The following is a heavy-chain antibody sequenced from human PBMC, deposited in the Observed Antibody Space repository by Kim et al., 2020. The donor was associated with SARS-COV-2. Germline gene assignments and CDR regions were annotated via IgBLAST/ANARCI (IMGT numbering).Heavy chain of an antibody. D-gene: IGHD3-3*01. Sequence: ASVKVSCKTTGYTFKGYSIHWVRQAPGLGLEWVGRINPNTGASFLAQRFQGRVTMTRDTSINTAYMELRSLTSDDTAIYFCARAQQSVVGYYPDYWGQGTLGTVSS. J-gene: IGHJ4*02. CDR3: ARAQQSVVGYYPDY. V-gene: IGHV1-2*06. CDR1: GYTFKGYS. CDR2: INPNTGAS.